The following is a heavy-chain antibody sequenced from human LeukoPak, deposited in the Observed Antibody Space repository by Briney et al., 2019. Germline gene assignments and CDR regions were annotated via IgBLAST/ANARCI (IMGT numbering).Heavy chain of an antibody. CDR3: ARDPGYSSSWPDDYYYYYGMDV. D-gene: IGHD6-13*01. Sequence: SVKVSCKASGYTSTSYDINWVRQAPGQGLEWMGGIIPIFGTANYAQKFQGRVTITADESTSTAYMELSSLRSEDTAVYYCARDPGYSSSWPDDYYYYYGMDVWGQGTTVTVSS. J-gene: IGHJ6*02. CDR1: GYTSTSYD. V-gene: IGHV1-69*13. CDR2: IIPIFGTA.